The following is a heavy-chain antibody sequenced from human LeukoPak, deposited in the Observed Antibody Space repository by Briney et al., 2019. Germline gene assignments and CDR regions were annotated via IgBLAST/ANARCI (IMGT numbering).Heavy chain of an antibody. CDR3: ARERLREGGGNYFDY. J-gene: IGHJ4*02. V-gene: IGHV1-69*05. D-gene: IGHD2-15*01. CDR1: GGTFSSYA. CDR2: IIPIFGTA. Sequence: SVKVTCKASGGTFSSYAISWVRQAPGQGLEWMGRIIPIFGTANYAQKFQGRVTITTDESTSTAYMELSSLRSEDTAVYYCARERLREGGGNYFDYWGQGTLVTVSS.